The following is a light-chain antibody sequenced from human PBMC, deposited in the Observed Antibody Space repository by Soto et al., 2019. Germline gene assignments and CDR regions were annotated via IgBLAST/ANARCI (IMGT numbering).Light chain of an antibody. CDR1: SSDVGGYKY. Sequence: QSVLTQPVSVSGSPGQSITISCTGTSSDVGGYKYVSWHQLHPGKAPKLIIYEVSNRPSGVSNRFSGSKSGNTASLTISGLQAEDEADYSCSAYAGSNNFVFGSGTKVTVL. CDR2: EVS. V-gene: IGLV2-14*01. J-gene: IGLJ1*01. CDR3: SAYAGSNNFV.